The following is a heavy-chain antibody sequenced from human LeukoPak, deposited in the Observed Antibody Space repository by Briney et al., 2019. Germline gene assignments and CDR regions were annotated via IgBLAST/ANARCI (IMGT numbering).Heavy chain of an antibody. D-gene: IGHD3-3*01. CDR1: GGTISSGDYY. CDR3: ARGSTIFGTINWFDP. J-gene: IGHJ5*02. V-gene: IGHV4-30-4*01. Sequence: SETLSLTCTVSGGTISSGDYYWSWIRQPPGKGLEWIGYIYYSGSTYYNPFLKSRVTISVDTSKNQFSLKLSSVTAADTAVYYCARGSTIFGTINWFDPWGQGTLVTVSS. CDR2: IYYSGST.